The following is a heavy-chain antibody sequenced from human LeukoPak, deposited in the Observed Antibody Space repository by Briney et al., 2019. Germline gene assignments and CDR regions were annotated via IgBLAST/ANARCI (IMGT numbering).Heavy chain of an antibody. J-gene: IGHJ4*02. CDR1: GFTFSSYW. V-gene: IGHV3-7*01. Sequence: GGSLRLSCAASGFTFSSYWMSWVRQAPGKGLEWVANIKQDGSEKYYVDSVKGRFTISRDNAKNSLYLQMNSLRAEDTAVYYCAREGRGYKVAKFDYWGQGTLVTVSS. CDR3: AREGRGYKVAKFDY. D-gene: IGHD3-22*01. CDR2: IKQDGSEK.